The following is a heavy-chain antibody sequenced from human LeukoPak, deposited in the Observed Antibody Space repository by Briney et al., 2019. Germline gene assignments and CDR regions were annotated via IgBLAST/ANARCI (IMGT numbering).Heavy chain of an antibody. J-gene: IGHJ5*02. CDR3: AISPYSSGWYDP. Sequence: SETLSLTCTVSGGSISSYYWSWIRQPPGKGLEWIGYIYYSGSTNYNPSLKSRVTISVDTSKNQFSLKLSSVTAADTAVYYCAISPYSSGWYDPWGQGTLVTVSS. D-gene: IGHD6-19*01. CDR2: IYYSGST. V-gene: IGHV4-59*01. CDR1: GGSISSYY.